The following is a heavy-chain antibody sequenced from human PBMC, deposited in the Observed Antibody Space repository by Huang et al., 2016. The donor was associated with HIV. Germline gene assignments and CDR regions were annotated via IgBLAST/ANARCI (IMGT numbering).Heavy chain of an antibody. Sequence: QLVESGGDSVQSGRSLRLSCRGSCFIFNDFAINWFRQSPGKGREWIGFVRSKAFGGASKSAPSVKDRCTVSRDEAKNVDFLQMDNLQVDDTAIYYCSPSGDDYFYFYMDVWGNGTTVIVS. CDR1: CFIFNDFA. CDR2: VRSKAFGGAS. CDR3: SPSGDDYFYFYMDV. D-gene: IGHD4-17*01. V-gene: IGHV3-49*03. J-gene: IGHJ6*03.